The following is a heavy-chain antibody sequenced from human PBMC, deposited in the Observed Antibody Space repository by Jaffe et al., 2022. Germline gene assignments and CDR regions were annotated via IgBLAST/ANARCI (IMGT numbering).Heavy chain of an antibody. V-gene: IGHV3-21*01. CDR3: ARDGGYCSSTSCPPGY. D-gene: IGHD2-2*01. CDR1: GFTFSSYS. J-gene: IGHJ4*02. Sequence: EVQLVESGGGLVKPGGSLRLSCAASGFTFSSYSMNWVRQAPGKGLEWVSSISSSSSYIYYADSVKGRFTISRDNAKNSLYLQMNSLRAEDTAVYYCARDGGYCSSTSCPPGYWGQGTLVTVSS. CDR2: ISSSSSYI.